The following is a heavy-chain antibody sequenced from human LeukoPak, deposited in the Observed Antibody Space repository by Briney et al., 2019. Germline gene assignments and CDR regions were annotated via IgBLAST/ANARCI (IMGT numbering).Heavy chain of an antibody. V-gene: IGHV6-1*01. Sequence: SQTLSLTCAISGDSVSSNSAAWNWIRQSPSRGLEWLGRTYYRSKWYNDYAVSVKSRITINPDTSKNQFSLQLNSVTPEDTAVYYCARDGGWGSHIVLMVYALQFDYWGQGTLVTVSS. J-gene: IGHJ4*02. D-gene: IGHD2-8*01. CDR2: TYYRSKWYN. CDR3: ARDGGWGSHIVLMVYALQFDY. CDR1: GDSVSSNSAA.